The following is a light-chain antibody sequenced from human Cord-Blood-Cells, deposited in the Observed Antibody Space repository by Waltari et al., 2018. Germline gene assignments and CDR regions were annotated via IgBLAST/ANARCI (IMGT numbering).Light chain of an antibody. CDR3: QSYDSSNVV. V-gene: IGLV6-57*02. CDR2: EDN. CDR1: SGSIASNY. J-gene: IGLJ2*01. Sequence: NFMLTQPHSVSESPGKTVTIPCTGSSGSIASNYVQWYQQRPGSAPTTVIYEDNQRPSGVPARFSGSIDSSSNSASLTISGLKTEDEADYYCQSYDSSNVVFGGGTKLTVL.